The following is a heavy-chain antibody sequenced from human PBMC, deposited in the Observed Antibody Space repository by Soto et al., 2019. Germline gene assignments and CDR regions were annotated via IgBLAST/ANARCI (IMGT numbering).Heavy chain of an antibody. CDR3: ARERTGYYFDY. D-gene: IGHD3-9*01. Sequence: GGSLRLSCAASGFTFSSYAMHWVRQAPGKGLEWVAVISYDGSNKYYAESVNGRFTISRDNSKNTLYLQMNSLRAEDTAVYYCARERTGYYFDYWGQGTLVTVSS. V-gene: IGHV3-30*04. J-gene: IGHJ4*02. CDR1: GFTFSSYA. CDR2: ISYDGSNK.